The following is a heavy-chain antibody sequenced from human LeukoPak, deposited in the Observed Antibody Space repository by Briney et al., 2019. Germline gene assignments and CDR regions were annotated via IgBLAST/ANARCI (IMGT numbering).Heavy chain of an antibody. CDR1: GFTFRNYG. CDR3: AKDRSRENYYGSGSSSPDY. V-gene: IGHV3-30*18. D-gene: IGHD3-10*01. Sequence: GGSLRLSCTASGFTFRNYGMHWVRQAPGKGLAWVALISYDGSNKYYADSVKGRFTISRDNSKNMLYLQMNSLRAEDTAVYYCAKDRSRENYYGSGSSSPDYWGQGTLVTVSS. CDR2: ISYDGSNK. J-gene: IGHJ4*02.